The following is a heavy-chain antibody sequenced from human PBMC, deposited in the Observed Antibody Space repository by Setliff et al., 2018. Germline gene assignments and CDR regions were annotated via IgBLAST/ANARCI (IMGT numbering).Heavy chain of an antibody. CDR2: FDPEDGET. V-gene: IGHV1-24*01. CDR1: RYTLTELS. Sequence: GASVKVSCKVSRYTLTELSMHWVRQAPGKGLEWMGSFDPEDGETLYAQKFQGRVTMTEDTSTDTAYMELSRLRSDDTAVYYCARALGATTTHFDYWGQGTLVTVSS. J-gene: IGHJ4*02. D-gene: IGHD1-26*01. CDR3: ARALGATTTHFDY.